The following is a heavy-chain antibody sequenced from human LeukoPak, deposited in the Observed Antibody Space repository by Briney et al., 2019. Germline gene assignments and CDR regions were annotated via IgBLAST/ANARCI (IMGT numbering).Heavy chain of an antibody. CDR3: ARDHNYAFDN. Sequence: GGSLTLSCTASGFPFIEYSMIWVRQAPGKGLEWISYIGIDSGNTKYADSVRGRFTISADKAKTSLYLQMNSLRVEDTAVYYCARDHNYAFDNWGQGTLVSVAS. V-gene: IGHV3-48*01. J-gene: IGHJ4*02. CDR1: GFPFIEYS. D-gene: IGHD1-1*01. CDR2: IGIDSGNT.